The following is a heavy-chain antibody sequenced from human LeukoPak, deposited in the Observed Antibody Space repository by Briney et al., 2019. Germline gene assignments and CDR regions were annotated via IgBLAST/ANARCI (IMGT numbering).Heavy chain of an antibody. CDR3: TRVTTNGYFEY. CDR2: INFDASAS. CDR1: GFTFSSLW. Sequence: PGGSLRLSCAASGFTFSSLWMGWVRQAPGKGLEWVASINFDASASHHVDSVNGRFTISRDNAKNSLYLQMSYLRAEDTAVYFCTRVTTNGYFEYWGQGTLVTVSS. V-gene: IGHV3-7*04. D-gene: IGHD1-1*01. J-gene: IGHJ4*02.